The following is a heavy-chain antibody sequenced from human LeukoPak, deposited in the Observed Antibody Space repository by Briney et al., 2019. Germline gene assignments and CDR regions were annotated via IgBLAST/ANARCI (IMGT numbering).Heavy chain of an antibody. D-gene: IGHD3-3*02. CDR3: ARDGHFWSGYYSVY. CDR2: ISSSSSYI. CDR1: GFTFDDYG. J-gene: IGHJ4*02. Sequence: PGGSLRLSCAASGFTFDDYGMSWVRQAPGKGLEWVSSISSSSSYIYYADSVKGRFTISRDNAKNSLYLQMNSLRAEDTAVYYCARDGHFWSGYYSVYWGQGTLVTVSS. V-gene: IGHV3-21*01.